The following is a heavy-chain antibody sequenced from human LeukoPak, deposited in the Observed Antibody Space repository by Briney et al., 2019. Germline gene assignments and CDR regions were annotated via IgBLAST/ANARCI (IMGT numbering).Heavy chain of an antibody. J-gene: IGHJ6*03. CDR3: ARAPSGSYSDALDYYYYYYMDV. D-gene: IGHD1-26*01. Sequence: GASVKVSCKASGYTFTGYYMHWVRQAPGQGLEWMGWINPNSAGTNYAQKFQGRVTMTRDTSISTAYMELSRLRSDDTAVYYCARAPSGSYSDALDYYYYYYMDVWGKGTTVTVSS. CDR2: INPNSAGT. CDR1: GYTFTGYY. V-gene: IGHV1-2*02.